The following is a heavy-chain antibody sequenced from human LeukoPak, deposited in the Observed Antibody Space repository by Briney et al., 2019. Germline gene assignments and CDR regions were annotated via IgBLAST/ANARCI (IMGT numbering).Heavy chain of an antibody. V-gene: IGHV3-7*01. Sequence: GGSLRLSCAASGFTFSSYWMSWVRQAPGKGLEWVANIKQDGGEKYYVESVKGRFAISRDNAKNSLYLQMNNLRAEDTAVYYCGRDQASGLPLGLIDYWGLGTLVTVSS. CDR3: GRDQASGLPLGLIDY. J-gene: IGHJ4*01. D-gene: IGHD1-26*01. CDR2: IKQDGGEK. CDR1: GFTFSSYW.